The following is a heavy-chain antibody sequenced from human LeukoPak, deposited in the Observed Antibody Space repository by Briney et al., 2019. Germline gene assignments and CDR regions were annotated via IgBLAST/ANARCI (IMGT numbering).Heavy chain of an antibody. CDR1: GYTFID. Sequence: ASVKVSCKASGYTFIDISWVRQAPGQGLEWMGWISAHNGNTNYAQKFQGRVTMTTDTSTGTAYMELRSLRSDDTAVYYWARDIRVQPESSEVDYWGQGTLVTVSS. CDR2: ISAHNGNT. CDR3: ARDIRVQPESSEVDY. V-gene: IGHV1-18*01. D-gene: IGHD3-10*01. J-gene: IGHJ4*02.